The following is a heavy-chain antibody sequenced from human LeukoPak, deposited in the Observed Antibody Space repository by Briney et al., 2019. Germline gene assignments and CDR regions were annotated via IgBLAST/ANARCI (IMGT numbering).Heavy chain of an antibody. CDR2: IYYSGST. CDR1: GGSISSGGYY. D-gene: IGHD6-19*01. J-gene: IGHJ4*02. Sequence: SQTLSLTCTVSGGSISSGGYYWSWIRQHPGKGLEWLGYIYYSGSTYYNPSLKSRVTISVDTSKNQFSLKLSSVTAADTAVYYCARTRRPVAVAGPYYFDYWGQGTLVTVSS. V-gene: IGHV4-31*03. CDR3: ARTRRPVAVAGPYYFDY.